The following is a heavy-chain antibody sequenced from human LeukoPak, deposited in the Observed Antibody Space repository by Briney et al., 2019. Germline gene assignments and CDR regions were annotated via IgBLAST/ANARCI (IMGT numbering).Heavy chain of an antibody. Sequence: SETLSLTCTVSGGSISSGDYYWSWIRQPPGKGLDWIGYIYYTGSAYYNPSLKSRVSISVDTSKNQFSLRLSSVTAADTAVYYCARVAGYRYGPFDYWGQGTLVTVSS. D-gene: IGHD5-18*01. CDR3: ARVAGYRYGPFDY. CDR2: IYYTGSA. CDR1: GGSISSGDYY. J-gene: IGHJ4*02. V-gene: IGHV4-30-4*01.